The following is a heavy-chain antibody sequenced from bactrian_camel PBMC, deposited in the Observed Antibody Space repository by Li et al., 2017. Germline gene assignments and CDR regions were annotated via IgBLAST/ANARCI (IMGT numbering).Heavy chain of an antibody. CDR2: TVGANYI. CDR3: AADSRGDGNWLLMTQSFDS. CDR1: GCHGCC. Sequence: HVQLVESGGGSVKAGGSLKLSCVVSGCHGCCMGWFRQAPGKQREGVAVTVGANYIEYADAAQGRFTISRDNAKSTHYLQMNDLEPEDTAMYFCAADSRGDGNWLLMTQSFDSWGQGTQVTVS. V-gene: IGHV3S53*01. J-gene: IGHJ6*01. D-gene: IGHD7*01.